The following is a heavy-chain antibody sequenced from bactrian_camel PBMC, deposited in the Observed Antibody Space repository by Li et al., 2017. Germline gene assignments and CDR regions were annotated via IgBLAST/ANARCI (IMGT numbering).Heavy chain of an antibody. J-gene: IGHJ4*01. CDR3: AVGWIDWPY. Sequence: HVQLVESGGGSVQAGGSLRLSCVVSGYAYSDGYCLGWFRQAPGKEREGVAQMYSGESSTDYADSVKGRFTISHDNAKRTLYLQMNSLKPEDTAIYYCAVGWIDWPYWGQGTQVTVS. CDR1: GYAYSDGYC. CDR2: MYSGESST. V-gene: IGHV3-3*01. D-gene: IGHD7*01.